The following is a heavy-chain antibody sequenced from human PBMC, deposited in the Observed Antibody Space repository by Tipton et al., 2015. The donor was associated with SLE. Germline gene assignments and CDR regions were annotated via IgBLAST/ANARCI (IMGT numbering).Heavy chain of an antibody. CDR2: IRSKAYGGTT. CDR3: TRGYSSGWYDY. D-gene: IGHD6-19*01. J-gene: IGHJ4*02. Sequence: RSLRLSCTASGFTFGDYAMSWVRQAPGKGLEWVGFIRSKAYGGTTEYAASVKGRFTISRDDSKSIAYLQMNSLKTEDTAVYYCTRGYSSGWYDYWGQGTLVTVSS. V-gene: IGHV3-49*04. CDR1: GFTFGDYA.